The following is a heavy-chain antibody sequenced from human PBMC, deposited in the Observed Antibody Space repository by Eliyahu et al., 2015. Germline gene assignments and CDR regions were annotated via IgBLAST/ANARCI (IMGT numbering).Heavy chain of an antibody. J-gene: IGHJ6*03. Sequence: QVQLQQWGAGLLKPSETLSLTCAGNDGSFSGYYWSWVRQPPGTGLEWIGQIKHGGSINYNPSLKSRVTISLDTSKKQFSLELRSVTAADTAVYYCARGRFMVGGPMDVWGKGTTVTVSS. V-gene: IGHV4-34*01. D-gene: IGHD2-15*01. CDR1: DGSFSGYY. CDR2: IKHGGSI. CDR3: ARGRFMVGGPMDV.